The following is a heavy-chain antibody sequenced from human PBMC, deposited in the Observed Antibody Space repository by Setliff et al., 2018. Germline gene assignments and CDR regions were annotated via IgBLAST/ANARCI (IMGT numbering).Heavy chain of an antibody. D-gene: IGHD3-10*01. CDR1: NGSISSGNYF. Sequence: TLSLTCTVSNGSISSGNYFWGWIRQPPGKGLEWMGSIFYTGSTYYNPSLKSRVTISVDTSKNQFSLKLSSVTAADTAVYYCARGRPSVWFGESSYYMDVWGKGTTVTVSS. CDR2: IFYTGST. J-gene: IGHJ6*03. V-gene: IGHV4-39*07. CDR3: ARGRPSVWFGESSYYMDV.